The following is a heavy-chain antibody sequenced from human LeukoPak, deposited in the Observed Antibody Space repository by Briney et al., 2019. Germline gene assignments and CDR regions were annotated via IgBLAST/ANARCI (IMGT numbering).Heavy chain of an antibody. CDR2: ISYSSSYI. CDR3: ARDASSSAFDH. Sequence: PGGSLRLSCAASGFTFSSYSMNWVRQAPGKGLEWVSSISYSSSYIYYADSVKGRFTISRDNAKNSLFLEMNSLRAEDTAMYYCARDASSSAFDHWGQGTLVTVSS. CDR1: GFTFSSYS. J-gene: IGHJ4*02. D-gene: IGHD6-6*01. V-gene: IGHV3-21*01.